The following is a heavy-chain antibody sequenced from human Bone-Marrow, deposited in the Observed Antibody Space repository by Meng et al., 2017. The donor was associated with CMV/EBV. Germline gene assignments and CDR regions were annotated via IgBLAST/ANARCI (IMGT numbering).Heavy chain of an antibody. J-gene: IGHJ4*02. Sequence: EYLKIPCAASGFTFSGYWMHWVRQAPGKGLVWVSRINSDESSTSYADSVKGRFTISRDNAKNTLYLQKNSLRAEVTAVYYCVRDRQLKFEYWGQGTLVTVSS. CDR1: GFTFSGYW. CDR2: INSDESST. CDR3: VRDRQLKFEY. V-gene: IGHV3-74*01. D-gene: IGHD1-1*01.